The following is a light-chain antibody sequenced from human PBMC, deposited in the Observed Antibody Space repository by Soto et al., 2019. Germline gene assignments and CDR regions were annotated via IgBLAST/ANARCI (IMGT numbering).Light chain of an antibody. CDR3: EQSYSTPGYT. Sequence: DLQMTQSPSSLSASVGDRVTITCRASQSISSYLNWYQQKPGKAPKLLIYAASSLQSGVPSRFSGSGYGTDFTLTISSLQPEDFATYYCEQSYSTPGYTFGQGTKLEIQ. CDR2: AAS. J-gene: IGKJ2*01. CDR1: QSISSY. V-gene: IGKV1-39*01.